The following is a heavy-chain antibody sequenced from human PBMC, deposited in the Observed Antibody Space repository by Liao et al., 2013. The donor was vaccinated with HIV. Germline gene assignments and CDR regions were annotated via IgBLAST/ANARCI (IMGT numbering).Heavy chain of an antibody. V-gene: IGHV4-61*02. D-gene: IGHD6-19*01. CDR3: ARDGEYTSGWYAGY. CDR1: GGSISSGSYY. Sequence: QVQLQESGPGLVKPSQTLSLTCTVSGGSISSGSYYWSWIRQPAGKGLEWIGRIYTSGTTNYNPSLKSRVTMSVDTSKNQFSLSLSSVTAADTAVYYCARDGEYTSGWYAGYWGQGNPGHRLL. J-gene: IGHJ4*02. CDR2: IYTSGTT.